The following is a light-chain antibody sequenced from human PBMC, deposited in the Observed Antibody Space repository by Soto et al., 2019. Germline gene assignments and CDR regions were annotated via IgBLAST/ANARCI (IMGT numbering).Light chain of an antibody. J-gene: IGKJ4*01. CDR1: QSISSW. CDR2: KAS. CDR3: QQYNSYPHT. V-gene: IGKV1-5*03. Sequence: DIQMTQSPSTLSASVGDRVTITCRASQSISSWLAWYQQKPGKAPKLLIYKASSLESGVPSRFSGSGSGTEFTLTISSLQPDDFETYSCQQYNSYPHTLGGETKVDIK.